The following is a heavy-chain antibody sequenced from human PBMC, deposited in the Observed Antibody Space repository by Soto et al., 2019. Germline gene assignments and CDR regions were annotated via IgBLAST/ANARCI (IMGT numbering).Heavy chain of an antibody. D-gene: IGHD3-22*01. CDR3: ARDRVDDSSCYSPHDAFDI. CDR1: GYTFTGYY. V-gene: IGHV1-2*04. J-gene: IGHJ3*02. Sequence: ASVKVSCKASGYTFTGYYMHWVRQAPGQELEWMGWINPNSGGTNYAQKFQGWVTMTRDTSISTAYMELSRLRSDDTAVYYCARDRVDDSSCYSPHDAFDIWGQGTMVTLSS. CDR2: INPNSGGT.